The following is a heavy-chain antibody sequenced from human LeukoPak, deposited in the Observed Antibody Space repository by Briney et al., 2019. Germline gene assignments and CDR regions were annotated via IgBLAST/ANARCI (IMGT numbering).Heavy chain of an antibody. Sequence: PGGSLRLSCATSGFTFSNYGMHWVRQAPGKGLEWVAVISYDGSNKYYADSVKGRFTISRDNSKNTLYLQMNILRPEDAAVYYCANLPLWGQGTLVTVSS. CDR3: ANLPL. V-gene: IGHV3-30*18. CDR1: GFTFSNYG. J-gene: IGHJ4*02. CDR2: ISYDGSNK.